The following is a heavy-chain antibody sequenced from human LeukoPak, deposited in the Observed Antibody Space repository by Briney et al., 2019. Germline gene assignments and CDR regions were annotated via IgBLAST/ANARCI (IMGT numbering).Heavy chain of an antibody. V-gene: IGHV1-69*13. Sequence: SVKVSCKASGGTFSSYAISWVRQAPGQGLEWMGGIIPIFGTANYAQKFQGRVTITADEPTSTAYMELSSLRSEDTAVYYCASKLFSRYYDFWSGSDRGHYWGQGTLVTVSS. CDR3: ASKLFSRYYDFWSGSDRGHY. J-gene: IGHJ4*02. D-gene: IGHD3-3*01. CDR2: IIPIFGTA. CDR1: GGTFSSYA.